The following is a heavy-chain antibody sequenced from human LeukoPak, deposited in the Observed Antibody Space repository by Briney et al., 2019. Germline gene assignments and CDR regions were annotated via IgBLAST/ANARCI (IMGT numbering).Heavy chain of an antibody. Sequence: ASVKVSCKASGYTFTNYYMHWVRQAPGQGLEWMGMITPTGGSTTYAQKFQGRVTMTTDTSTSTAYMELRSLRSDDTAVYYCARDSTAYYGSGSYRDFADYWGQGTLVTVSS. V-gene: IGHV1-46*01. J-gene: IGHJ4*02. CDR1: GYTFTNYY. CDR2: ITPTGGST. CDR3: ARDSTAYYGSGSYRDFADY. D-gene: IGHD3-10*01.